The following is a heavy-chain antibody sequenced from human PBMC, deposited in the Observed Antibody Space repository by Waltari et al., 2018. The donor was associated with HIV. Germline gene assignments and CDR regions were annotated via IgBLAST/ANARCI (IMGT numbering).Heavy chain of an antibody. Sequence: VQLVASGGGLVQSGRSLRLSCTASGFTFDVHAMSWFRQAPGKGLEWVGFIRSKPYGGTTEYAASVKGRFTISRDDSKSIAYLQMNSLKSDDAAVYYCSRLVVGYNYGYYFDSWGQGTLVTVSS. V-gene: IGHV3-49*03. D-gene: IGHD5-18*01. CDR1: GFTFDVHA. J-gene: IGHJ4*02. CDR2: IRSKPYGGTT. CDR3: SRLVVGYNYGYYFDS.